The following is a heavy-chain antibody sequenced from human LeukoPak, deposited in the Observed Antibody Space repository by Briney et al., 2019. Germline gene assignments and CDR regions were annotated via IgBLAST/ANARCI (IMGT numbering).Heavy chain of an antibody. CDR2: IDTSGDT. V-gene: IGHV4-4*07. D-gene: IGHD2-15*01. Sequence: SETLSLTCTVSGGSISSYYWSWIRQPAGKGLEWIGRIDTSGDTTYNASLKSRVTMSVDTSKNHFSLRLSSVTAADTAVYYCARTLSDGSHYYYYMDVWGKGTTVSVSS. CDR3: ARTLSDGSHYYYYMDV. CDR1: GGSISSYY. J-gene: IGHJ6*03.